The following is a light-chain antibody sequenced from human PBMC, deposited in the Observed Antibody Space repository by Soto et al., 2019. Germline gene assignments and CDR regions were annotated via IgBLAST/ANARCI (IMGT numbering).Light chain of an antibody. CDR2: GAS. CDR3: QQYNNWRIP. CDR1: QSVSSN. V-gene: IGKV3-15*01. Sequence: IAITHSPATLSVSPVKRATLSCGASQSVSSNLAWYQQKPGQAPRLLIYGASTRATGIPARFSGSGSGTEFTLTISSLQYEDFAVYYCQQYNNWRIPFGQGTRLEIK. J-gene: IGKJ5*01.